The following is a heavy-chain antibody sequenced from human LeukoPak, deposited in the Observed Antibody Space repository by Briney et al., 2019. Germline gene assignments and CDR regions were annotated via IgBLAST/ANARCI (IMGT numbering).Heavy chain of an antibody. CDR1: GGSISTYY. CDR3: ARDRYFSE. J-gene: IGHJ4*02. V-gene: IGHV4-59*01. D-gene: IGHD2/OR15-2a*01. CDR2: IHYSGST. Sequence: SETLSLTCTVSGGSISTYYWSWIRQPPGKRLEWIGYIHYSGSTNYNPSLTSRVAISLDTSKNQFSLKLTSVTAADTAVYYCARDRYFSEWGQGTLAPSPQ.